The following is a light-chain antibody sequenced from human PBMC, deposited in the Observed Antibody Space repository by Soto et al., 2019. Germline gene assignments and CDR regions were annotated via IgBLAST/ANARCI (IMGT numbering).Light chain of an antibody. Sequence: TQSPATTSKSPGERATLSCRASQSLSSNYLAWYQQKPGQAPRLLIYGVSSRATGVPVSFSGSGSGTDFTLTISRLEPEDFAVYYCQQYVSAPITFGQGRRLEV. CDR1: QSLSSNY. CDR2: GVS. CDR3: QQYVSAPIT. V-gene: IGKV3-20*01. J-gene: IGKJ5*01.